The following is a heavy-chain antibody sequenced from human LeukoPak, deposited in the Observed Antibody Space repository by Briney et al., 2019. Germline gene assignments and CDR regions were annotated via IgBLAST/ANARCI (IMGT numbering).Heavy chain of an antibody. CDR2: INPSGGST. Sequence: ASVKVSCKASGYTFINYYMHWWRQAPGQGLKWMGIINPSGGSTTYAQKIQGGVTLTTDTSTSTVYMELSSLRSDDTSVNYCAREGYGSGRRLGMDVWGQGTTVTVSS. CDR1: GYTFINYY. J-gene: IGHJ6*02. V-gene: IGHV1-46*01. CDR3: AREGYGSGRRLGMDV. D-gene: IGHD3-10*01.